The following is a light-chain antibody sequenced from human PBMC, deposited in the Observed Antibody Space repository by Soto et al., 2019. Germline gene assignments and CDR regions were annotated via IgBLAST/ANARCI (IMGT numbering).Light chain of an antibody. J-gene: IGKJ2*01. V-gene: IGKV3-15*01. Sequence: EIVMTQSPATLSVSPGERATLSCRASQSVSSNLAWYQQKPGQAHRLLIYGASTRTTGISATFSGSGSGTGFTVTISSLQSEDFAVYYCQQYNNWPPYTFGQGTKLESK. CDR2: GAS. CDR3: QQYNNWPPYT. CDR1: QSVSSN.